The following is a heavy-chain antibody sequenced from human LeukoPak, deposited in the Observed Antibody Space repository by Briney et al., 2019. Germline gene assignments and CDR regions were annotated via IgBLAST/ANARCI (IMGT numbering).Heavy chain of an antibody. Sequence: ASVKVSGKVSGYTLTELSMHWVRQAPGKGLVWMGGFDPEDGETIYAQKFQGRVTMTEDTSTDTAYMELSSLRSEDTAVYYCATDEAGGWFDPWGQGTLATVSS. V-gene: IGHV1-24*01. CDR3: ATDEAGGWFDP. D-gene: IGHD6-19*01. CDR2: FDPEDGET. CDR1: GYTLTELS. J-gene: IGHJ5*02.